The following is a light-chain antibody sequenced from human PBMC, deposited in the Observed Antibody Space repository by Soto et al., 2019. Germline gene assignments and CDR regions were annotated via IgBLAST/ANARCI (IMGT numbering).Light chain of an antibody. CDR1: STYFVTYNR. CDR3: SLYTSENTYV. CDR2: EAS. J-gene: IGLJ1*01. Sequence: QSVLTQPPSVSGSPGQSVTISCTGTSTYFVTYNRFSWYQQPPGTAPKLIVYEASNRPSGVPDRFSGSKSGNTASLTISGLQAADEADYYCSLYTSENTYVFGTGTKVTVL. V-gene: IGLV2-18*01.